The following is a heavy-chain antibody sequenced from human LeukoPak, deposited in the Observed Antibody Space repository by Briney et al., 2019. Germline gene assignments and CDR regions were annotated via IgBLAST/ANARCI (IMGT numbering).Heavy chain of an antibody. J-gene: IGHJ4*02. V-gene: IGHV3-21*01. Sequence: PGGSLRLSCAASGFTFSSYRMNWVRQAPGKGLEWVSSISSSSSYIYYADSVKGRFTISRDNVKNSLYLQMNSLRAEDTAVYYCARVGTSSSGWQFDYWGQGTLVTVSS. CDR1: GFTFSSYR. CDR2: ISSSSSYI. D-gene: IGHD6-19*01. CDR3: ARVGTSSSGWQFDY.